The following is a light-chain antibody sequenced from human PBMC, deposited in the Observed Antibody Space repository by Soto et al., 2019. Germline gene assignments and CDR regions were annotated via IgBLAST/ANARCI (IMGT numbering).Light chain of an antibody. Sequence: DIVMTQSPASLAVSLGERATINCKSSQSVLYSSDNKNYLAWYQQKPGQPPKLLIYWASTRDSGVPDRFSGSGAGADFTLTISSLQAEDVAVYYCQQYYTTLTFGGGTMVAIK. CDR3: QQYYTTLT. V-gene: IGKV4-1*01. J-gene: IGKJ4*01. CDR1: QSVLYSSDNKNY. CDR2: WAS.